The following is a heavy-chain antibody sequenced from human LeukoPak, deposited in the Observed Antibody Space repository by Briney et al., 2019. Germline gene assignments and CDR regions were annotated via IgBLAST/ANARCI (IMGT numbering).Heavy chain of an antibody. CDR3: ARGGYYSNSWFDP. Sequence: HPGGSLRLSCAPSGFTFSSYWMHWVRPAPGKGLVWVSRLNSDGSSTNYADSVKGRFTISRDNAKNTLYLQMNSLRAEDSAVYYCARGGYYSNSWFDPWGQGTLVTVSS. D-gene: IGHD2-15*01. CDR1: GFTFSSYW. CDR2: LNSDGSST. J-gene: IGHJ5*02. V-gene: IGHV3-74*01.